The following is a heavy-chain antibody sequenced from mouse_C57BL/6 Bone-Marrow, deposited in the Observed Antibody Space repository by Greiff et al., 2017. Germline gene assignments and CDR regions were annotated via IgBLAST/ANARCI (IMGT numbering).Heavy chain of an antibody. CDR2: IRLKSDNYAT. V-gene: IGHV6-3*01. D-gene: IGHD1-1*01. CDR1: GFTFSNYW. CDR3: TNYYGPVDY. J-gene: IGHJ2*01. Sequence: EVKVVESGGGLVQPGGSMKLSCVASGFTFSNYWMNWVRQSPEKGLEWVAQIRLKSDNYATHYAESVKGRFTISRDDSKSSVYLQMNNLRAEDTGIYYCTNYYGPVDYWGQGTTLTVSS.